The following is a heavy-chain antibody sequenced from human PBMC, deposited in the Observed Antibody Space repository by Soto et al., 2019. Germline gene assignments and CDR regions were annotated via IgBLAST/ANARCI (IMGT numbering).Heavy chain of an antibody. V-gene: IGHV1-18*04. D-gene: IGHD2-2*01. CDR1: GYTFTGYG. J-gene: IGHJ6*02. Sequence: GASVKVSCKASGYTFTGYGISWVRQAPGQGLEWMGWISAYNGNTNYAQKLQGRVTMTTDTSTSTAYMELRSLRSDDTAVYYCARDTRVGIVVVPAAPYYYYGMDVWGQGTTVTVS. CDR3: ARDTRVGIVVVPAAPYYYYGMDV. CDR2: ISAYNGNT.